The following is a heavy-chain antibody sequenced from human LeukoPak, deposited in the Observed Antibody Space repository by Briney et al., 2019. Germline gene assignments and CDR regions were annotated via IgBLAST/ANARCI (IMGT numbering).Heavy chain of an antibody. D-gene: IGHD3-16*01. CDR1: GYSFTRNG. CDR2: ISANSGNT. V-gene: IGHV1-18*01. J-gene: IGHJ4*02. Sequence: AASVKVSCKPSGYSFTRNGISWVRQAPGQGLEWMAWISANSGNTNYAQNFQDRVTLTTDTSTSTAYMELRSLTSDDTAVYYCARDVNYAFDYWGQGTLVTVSS. CDR3: ARDVNYAFDY.